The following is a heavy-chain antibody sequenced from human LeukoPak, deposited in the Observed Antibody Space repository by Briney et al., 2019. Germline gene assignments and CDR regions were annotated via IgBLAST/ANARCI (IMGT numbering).Heavy chain of an antibody. J-gene: IGHJ5*02. D-gene: IGHD6-13*01. CDR1: GGSISSGGYS. V-gene: IGHV4-30-2*01. CDR2: IYHSGST. CDR3: ARVVIAAAGNWFDP. Sequence: PSETLSLTCAVSGGSISSGGYSWSWIRQPPGKGLEWIGYIYHSGSTYYNPSLKSRVTISVDTSKNQFSLKRSSVTAADTAVYYCARVVIAAAGNWFDPWGQGTLVTVSS.